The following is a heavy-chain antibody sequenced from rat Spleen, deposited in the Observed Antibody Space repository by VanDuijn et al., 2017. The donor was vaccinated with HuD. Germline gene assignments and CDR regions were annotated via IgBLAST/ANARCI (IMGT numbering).Heavy chain of an antibody. Sequence: EVQLQESGPGLVKPSQSLSLTCSVTGYSITSNYWGWIRKFPGNKMEWMGYISYSGSTSYNPSLKSRISITRDTSKNQFFLQLNSVATEDTATYYCAREIRGTLFDYWGQGVMVTVSS. CDR2: ISYSGST. CDR1: GYSITSNY. CDR3: AREIRGTLFDY. D-gene: IGHD4-3*01. J-gene: IGHJ2*01. V-gene: IGHV3-1*01.